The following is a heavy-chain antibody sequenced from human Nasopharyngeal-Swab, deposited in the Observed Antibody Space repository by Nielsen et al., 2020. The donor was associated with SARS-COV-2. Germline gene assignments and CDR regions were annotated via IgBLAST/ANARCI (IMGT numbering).Heavy chain of an antibody. J-gene: IGHJ4*02. V-gene: IGHV1-69*13. Sequence: SVKVSCKASGGTFSSYAISWVRQAPGQGLEWMGGIIPIFGTANYAQKFQGRVTITADESTSTAYMELSSLRSEDTAVYYCARAGKKQGATEYYFDYWGRGTLVTVSS. CDR3: ARAGKKQGATEYYFDY. D-gene: IGHD5-12*01. CDR1: GGTFSSYA. CDR2: IIPIFGTA.